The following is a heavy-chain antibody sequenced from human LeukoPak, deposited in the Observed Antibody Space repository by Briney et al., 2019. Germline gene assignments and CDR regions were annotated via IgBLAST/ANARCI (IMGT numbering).Heavy chain of an antibody. D-gene: IGHD6-13*01. J-gene: IGHJ4*02. CDR3: AILPGYSSGWYEVNY. CDR2: ISGSGGST. Sequence: GGSPRLSCAASGFTFSSYAMSRGRQAPGKGVEWVSGISGSGGSTYYADSVKGRFTISRDNSRNTLYLQMNSPRAEDTAVYYCAILPGYSSGWYEVNYWGQGTLVTVSS. CDR1: GFTFSSYA. V-gene: IGHV3-23*01.